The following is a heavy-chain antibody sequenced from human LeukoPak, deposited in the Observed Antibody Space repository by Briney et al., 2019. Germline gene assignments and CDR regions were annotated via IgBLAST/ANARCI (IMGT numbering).Heavy chain of an antibody. J-gene: IGHJ3*02. Sequence: ASVKVSCRASGYTFTSYGISWVRQAPGQGLEWMGWISAYNGNTNYAQKLQGRVTITRDTSASTAYMELSSLRSEDTAVYYCARVLSLDDAFDIWGQRTMVTVSS. CDR3: ARVLSLDDAFDI. CDR2: ISAYNGNT. V-gene: IGHV1-18*01. CDR1: GYTFTSYG.